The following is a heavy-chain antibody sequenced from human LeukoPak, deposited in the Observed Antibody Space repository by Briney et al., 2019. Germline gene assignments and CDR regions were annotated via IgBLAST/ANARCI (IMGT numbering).Heavy chain of an antibody. Sequence: GSLGLSCEGPGFIFENFPMYWVRQTPAKGLEWVSLLSGDASRTYYADSVKGRFTISRVNGKISVELQMYSLRAGETALYDYEYGYCSYYSGPPHYWGQGTLVTVSS. CDR2: LSGDASRT. D-gene: IGHD2-15*01. J-gene: IGHJ4*02. V-gene: IGHV3-43*02. CDR1: GFIFENFP. CDR3: EYGYCSYYSGPPHY.